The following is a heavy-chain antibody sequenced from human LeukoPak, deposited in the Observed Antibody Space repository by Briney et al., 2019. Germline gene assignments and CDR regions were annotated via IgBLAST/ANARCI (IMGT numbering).Heavy chain of an antibody. Sequence: SETLSLTCAVYGGSFSGYYWSWIRQPPGKGLEWIGEINHSGSTNYNPSLKSRVTISVDTSKNQFSLKLSSVTAADTAVYYCARGLAYYDFWSGYYPNYYYMDVWGKGTTVTVSS. CDR2: INHSGST. V-gene: IGHV4-34*01. CDR3: ARGLAYYDFWSGYYPNYYYMDV. CDR1: GGSFSGYY. J-gene: IGHJ6*03. D-gene: IGHD3-3*01.